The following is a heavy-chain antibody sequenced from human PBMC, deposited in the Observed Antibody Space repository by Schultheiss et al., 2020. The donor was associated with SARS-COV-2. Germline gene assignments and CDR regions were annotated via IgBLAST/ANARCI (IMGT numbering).Heavy chain of an antibody. Sequence: SQTLSLTCTVSGGSISSGGYYWSWIRQHPGKGLEWIGYIYYSGSTYYNPSLKSRVTMSVDTSKNQFSLKLSSVTAADTAVYYCARILAAANNWFDPWGQGTLVTVSS. CDR1: GGSISSGGYY. CDR2: IYYSGST. CDR3: ARILAAANNWFDP. V-gene: IGHV4-31*03. D-gene: IGHD6-13*01. J-gene: IGHJ5*02.